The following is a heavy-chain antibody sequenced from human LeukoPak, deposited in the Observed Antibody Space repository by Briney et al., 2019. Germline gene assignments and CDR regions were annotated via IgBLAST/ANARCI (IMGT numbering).Heavy chain of an antibody. Sequence: SVKVSCKASGGTFSSYAISWVRQAPGQGLEWMGGIIPIFGTANYAQKFQGRVTITADESTSTAYMELSSLRSEDTAVYYCARDKQGYPDTYYYYGMDVWGQGTTVTVSS. CDR1: GGTFSSYA. CDR2: IIPIFGTA. CDR3: ARDKQGYPDTYYYYGMDV. V-gene: IGHV1-69*13. D-gene: IGHD1-1*01. J-gene: IGHJ6*02.